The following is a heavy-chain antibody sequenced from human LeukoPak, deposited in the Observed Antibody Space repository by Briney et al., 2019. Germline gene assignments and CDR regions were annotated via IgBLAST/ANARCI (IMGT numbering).Heavy chain of an antibody. Sequence: PSETLSLTCTVSGGSISSYYWSWIRQPAGKGLGWIGRIYSNGITNYNTSLKSRVTMSVDTSKKESSLKLSSVTAADTAVYYCASSPNFYYYYMDVWGKGTTVTVSS. CDR2: IYSNGIT. CDR3: ASSPNFYYYYMDV. CDR1: GGSISSYY. J-gene: IGHJ6*03. V-gene: IGHV4-4*07.